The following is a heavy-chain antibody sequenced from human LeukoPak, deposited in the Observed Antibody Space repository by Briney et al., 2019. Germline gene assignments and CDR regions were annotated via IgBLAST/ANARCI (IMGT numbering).Heavy chain of an antibody. CDR3: ARDLYSSSWTDYYYYGMDV. CDR1: GYTFTSYG. Sequence: LGASVKVSCKASGYTFTSYGISWVRQAPGQGLEWMGWINPNSGGTNYAQKFQGRVTMTRDTSISTAYMELSRLRSDDTAVYYCARDLYSSSWTDYYYYGMDVWGQGTTVTVSS. V-gene: IGHV1-2*03. D-gene: IGHD6-13*01. J-gene: IGHJ6*02. CDR2: INPNSGGT.